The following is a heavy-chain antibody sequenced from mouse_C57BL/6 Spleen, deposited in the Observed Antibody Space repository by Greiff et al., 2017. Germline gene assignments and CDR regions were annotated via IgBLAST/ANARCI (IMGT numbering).Heavy chain of an antibody. CDR2: IYPGDGDT. J-gene: IGHJ4*01. V-gene: IGHV1-82*01. CDR3: ARSRYAMDY. CDR1: GYAFSSSW. Sequence: VKVVESGPELVKPGASVKISCKASGYAFSSSWMNWVKQRPGKGLEWIGRIYPGDGDTNYNGKFKGKATLTADKSSSTAYMQLSSLTSDDSAVYFCARSRYAMDYWGQGTSVTVSS.